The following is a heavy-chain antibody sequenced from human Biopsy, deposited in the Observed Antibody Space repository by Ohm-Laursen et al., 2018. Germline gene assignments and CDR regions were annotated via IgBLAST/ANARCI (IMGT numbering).Heavy chain of an antibody. CDR2: ISVHNGDT. CDR3: ATKLTGYFHH. Sequence: SVKVSCKASGYDFSGYGISWVRQAPGQGLEWVGWISVHNGDTDYSQKFEDRITMTTNRSTSTAYMELRGLRSDDTAVYYCATKLTGYFHHWGQGTLVIVSS. J-gene: IGHJ1*01. V-gene: IGHV1-18*01. D-gene: IGHD3-9*01. CDR1: GYDFSGYG.